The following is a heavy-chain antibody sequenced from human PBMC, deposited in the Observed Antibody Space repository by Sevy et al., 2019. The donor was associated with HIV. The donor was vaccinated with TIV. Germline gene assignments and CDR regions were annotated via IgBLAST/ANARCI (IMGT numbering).Heavy chain of an antibody. CDR1: GGSISSYY. CDR3: ARCDDCWSCTYGMDV. J-gene: IGHJ6*02. CDR2: INYSGST. D-gene: IGHD3-3*01. Sequence: SETLSLTCTVSGGSISSYYWSWIRQPPGKGLEWIGYINYSGSTNYDPSIKSRVTISVDTSKNQFSLKLSSVTASDTAVYYGARCDDCWSCTYGMDVWGQGTPVTVSS. V-gene: IGHV4-59*12.